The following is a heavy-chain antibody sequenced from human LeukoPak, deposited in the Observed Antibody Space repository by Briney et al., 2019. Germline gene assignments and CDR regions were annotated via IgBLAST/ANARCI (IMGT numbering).Heavy chain of an antibody. CDR2: MYYTGVS. J-gene: IGHJ4*02. CDR3: TTIKRGDIFGYFDF. Sequence: SETLSLTCTFSGGSISSYHWNWIRQTPGKGLEWIGYMYYTGVSNYDPSLKSRVAISVDSSKNQFSLKVTSVTAADTAIYYCTTIKRGDIFGYFDFWGQGALVTVSS. D-gene: IGHD5-18*01. V-gene: IGHV4-59*01. CDR1: GGSISSYH.